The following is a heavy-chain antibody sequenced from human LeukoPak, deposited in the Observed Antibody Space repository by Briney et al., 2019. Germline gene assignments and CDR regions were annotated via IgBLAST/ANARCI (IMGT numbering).Heavy chain of an antibody. V-gene: IGHV1-24*01. CDR2: FEPEDGGR. CDR1: GYTLTELS. D-gene: IGHD5-18*01. J-gene: IGHJ4*02. CDR3: TAGRRYSLFDY. Sequence: GASVKVSCNFSGYTLTELSLHWVRHAPGKGIGWMGGFEPEDGGRLYAQNFQGRVTTTEDTSTDSAYMERSSLSSEDTAVYYCTAGRRYSLFDYWGQGTLVIVSS.